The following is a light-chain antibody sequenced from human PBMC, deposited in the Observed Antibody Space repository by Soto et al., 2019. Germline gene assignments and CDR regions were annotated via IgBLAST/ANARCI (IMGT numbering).Light chain of an antibody. CDR2: ATS. CDR1: QTVSSSH. V-gene: IGKV3-20*01. Sequence: EIVLTQSPGSVSLSPGERVSLSCRASQTVSSSHLAWYQQKPGQPPRLLIYATSSRATGIPDRFSGSGSGTDFTLTISRLEPEDFGVYFCQQYVNSPLTFGEGSKVEIK. CDR3: QQYVNSPLT. J-gene: IGKJ4*01.